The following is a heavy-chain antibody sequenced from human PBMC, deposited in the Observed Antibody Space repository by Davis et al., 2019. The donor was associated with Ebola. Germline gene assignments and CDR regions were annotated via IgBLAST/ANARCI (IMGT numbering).Heavy chain of an antibody. CDR1: GFTFSSYS. V-gene: IGHV3-21*04. Sequence: GESLKTPCAAPGFTFSSYSMNWVRQAPGKGLEWVSSISSSSSYIYYADSVKGRFTIPRDNHKNSLYLQMNSLRAEDTAVDYCARGGWELLYGRFDYWGQGTLVTVSS. D-gene: IGHD1-26*01. CDR2: ISSSSSYI. J-gene: IGHJ4*02. CDR3: ARGGWELLYGRFDY.